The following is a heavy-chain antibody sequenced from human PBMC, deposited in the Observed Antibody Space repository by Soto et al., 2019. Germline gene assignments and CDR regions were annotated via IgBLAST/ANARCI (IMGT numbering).Heavy chain of an antibody. D-gene: IGHD2-15*01. CDR2: IIPILGIA. J-gene: IGHJ4*02. Sequence: QVQLVQSGAEVKKPGSSVKVSCKASGGTFSSYTISWVRQAPGQGLEWMGRIIPILGIANYAQKFQGRVTITADKSTSTAYMERSSLRSEDTAVYYCARKGDCSGGSCYSTTLGWGQGTLVTVSS. V-gene: IGHV1-69*02. CDR1: GGTFSSYT. CDR3: ARKGDCSGGSCYSTTLG.